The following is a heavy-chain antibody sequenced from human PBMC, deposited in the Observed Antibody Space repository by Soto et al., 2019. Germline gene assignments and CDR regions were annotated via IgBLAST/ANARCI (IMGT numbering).Heavy chain of an antibody. CDR2: LSRGGGTT. Sequence: EAQLLESGGDWAQPGGSLRLSCAASGFTFSSHGMSWVRQVPGKGLEWIAGLSRGGGTTYYADSVKGRFTISRDNSKNILDLIMYSLKVEDTALYYCAKDGQFRTDGFDVWGQGTMVTVSS. D-gene: IGHD1-1*01. CDR3: AKDGQFRTDGFDV. V-gene: IGHV3-23*01. CDR1: GFTFSSHG. J-gene: IGHJ3*01.